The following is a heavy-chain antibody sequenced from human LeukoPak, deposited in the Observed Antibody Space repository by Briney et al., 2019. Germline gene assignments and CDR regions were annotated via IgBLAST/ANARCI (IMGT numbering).Heavy chain of an antibody. J-gene: IGHJ4*02. Sequence: GGSLRLSCTASGFTFGDYAMSWVRQAPGKGLEWVGFIRSKAYGGTTEYAASVKGRFTISRDDSKSIAYLQMHSLKTEDTAVYYCSSRGYSSTWPYFDYWGQGTLVTVSS. CDR3: SSRGYSSTWPYFDY. CDR2: IRSKAYGGTT. V-gene: IGHV3-49*04. CDR1: GFTFGDYA. D-gene: IGHD6-13*01.